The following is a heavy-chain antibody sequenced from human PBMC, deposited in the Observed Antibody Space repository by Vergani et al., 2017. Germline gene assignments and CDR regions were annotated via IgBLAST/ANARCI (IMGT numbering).Heavy chain of an antibody. D-gene: IGHD3-9*01. V-gene: IGHV4-38-2*01. CDR2: IYHSGST. CDR1: GYSISSGYY. Sequence: QVQLQESGPGLVKPSETLSLTCAVSGYSISSGYYWGWIRQPPGKGLEWIVSIYHSGSTYYNPSLKSRVTISVDTSKNQFSLKLSSVTAADTAVYYCASRLYYDILTGYSEVGYFDYWGQGTLVTVSS. CDR3: ASRLYYDILTGYSEVGYFDY. J-gene: IGHJ4*02.